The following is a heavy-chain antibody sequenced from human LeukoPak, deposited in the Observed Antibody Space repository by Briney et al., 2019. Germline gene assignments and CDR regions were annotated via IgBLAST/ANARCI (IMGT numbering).Heavy chain of an antibody. D-gene: IGHD6-6*01. CDR2: ISVHNGNT. Sequence: ASVKVSCKASGYTFTSYGINWVRQAPGQGLEWLGWISVHNGNTNYAQSLQGRVTVTTDTSTSTAYMELRSLTSDDTAVYYCARGPSSVATRQDFWGQGTLDTVTS. CDR1: GYTFTSYG. V-gene: IGHV1-18*01. J-gene: IGHJ4*02. CDR3: ARGPSSVATRQDF.